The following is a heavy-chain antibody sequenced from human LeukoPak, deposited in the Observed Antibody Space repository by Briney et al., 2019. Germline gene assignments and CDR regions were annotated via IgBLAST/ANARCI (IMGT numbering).Heavy chain of an antibody. CDR3: ARHEGAIDS. J-gene: IGHJ4*02. V-gene: IGHV4-39*01. CDR1: GGSVSSSSSY. D-gene: IGHD1-26*01. Sequence: SETLSLSCTVSGGSVSSSSSYWGWIRQSPGKGLEWIGSIYPSGSTYYSPSLKSRVTISVDTSENQFSLKLSSVTAVDTAVYYCARHEGAIDSWGQGTLVTVSS. CDR2: IYPSGST.